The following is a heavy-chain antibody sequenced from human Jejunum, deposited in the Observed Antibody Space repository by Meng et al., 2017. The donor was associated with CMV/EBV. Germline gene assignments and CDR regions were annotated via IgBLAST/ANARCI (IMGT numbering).Heavy chain of an antibody. D-gene: IGHD3-10*01. CDR2: INPNSGGT. CDR1: FTGYY. Sequence: FTGYYIHWVRQAPGQGLEWMGWINPNSGGTNFAQKFQSRVTMTRDTSISTVYMGMGSLTSDDTAVFYCARADQGTWFSYYNGMDVWGQGTTVTVSS. J-gene: IGHJ6*02. V-gene: IGHV1-2*02. CDR3: ARADQGTWFSYYNGMDV.